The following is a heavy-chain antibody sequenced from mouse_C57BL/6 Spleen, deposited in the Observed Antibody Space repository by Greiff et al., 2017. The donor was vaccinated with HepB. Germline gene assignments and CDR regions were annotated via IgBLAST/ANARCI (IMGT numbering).Heavy chain of an antibody. D-gene: IGHD2-1*01. CDR3: AKRDYRNLWVAY. CDR1: GFSLTSYG. CDR2: IWGNGRT. J-gene: IGHJ3*01. Sequence: VQLQQSGPGLVAPSQSLSITCTVSGFSLTSYGVSWVRQPPGKGLEWLGVIWGNGRTNYHSALISRLSISKDNSTSQVFLKLISLQTDDTATYYCAKRDYRNLWVAYWGQGTLVTVSS. V-gene: IGHV2-3*01.